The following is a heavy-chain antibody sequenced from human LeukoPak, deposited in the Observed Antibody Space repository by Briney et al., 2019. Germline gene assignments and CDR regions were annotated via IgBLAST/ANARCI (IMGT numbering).Heavy chain of an antibody. D-gene: IGHD2-2*01. CDR1: GFTFSSYA. J-gene: IGHJ6*02. Sequence: GGSLRLSCAASGFTFSSYAMHWVRQAPGKGLEWVAVISYDGSNKYYADSVKGRFTISRDNSKNTLYLQMNSLRAEDTAVYYCARDEWYCSSTSCYAPHYYYGMDVWGQGTTVTVSS. V-gene: IGHV3-30-3*01. CDR3: ARDEWYCSSTSCYAPHYYYGMDV. CDR2: ISYDGSNK.